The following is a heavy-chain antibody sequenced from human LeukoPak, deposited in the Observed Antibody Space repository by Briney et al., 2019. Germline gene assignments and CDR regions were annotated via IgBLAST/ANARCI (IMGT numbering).Heavy chain of an antibody. J-gene: IGHJ4*02. CDR3: ASRKDY. V-gene: IGHV3-30*01. CDR1: GFTFSSYV. CDR2: ISYDGSNK. Sequence: GSLRLSCAASGFTFSSYVMHWVRQAPGKGLEWVAVISYDGSNKYYADSVKGRFTISRDNSKNTLYLQMNSLRAEDTAVYYCASRKDYWGQGTLVTVSS.